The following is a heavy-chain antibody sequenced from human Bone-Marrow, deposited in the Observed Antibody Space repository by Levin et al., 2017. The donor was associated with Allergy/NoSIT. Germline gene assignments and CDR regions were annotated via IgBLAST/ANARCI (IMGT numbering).Heavy chain of an antibody. CDR1: GGSISSYY. CDR2: IYYSGST. V-gene: IGHV4-59*01. J-gene: IGHJ6*02. CDR3: ASQRPAQYYYDSSGPPGGMDV. D-gene: IGHD3-22*01. Sequence: GSLRLSCTVSGGSISSYYWSWIRQPPGKGLEWIGYIYYSGSTNYNPSLKSRVTISVDTSKNQFSLKLSSVTAADTAVYYCASQRPAQYYYDSSGPPGGMDVWGQGTTVTVSS.